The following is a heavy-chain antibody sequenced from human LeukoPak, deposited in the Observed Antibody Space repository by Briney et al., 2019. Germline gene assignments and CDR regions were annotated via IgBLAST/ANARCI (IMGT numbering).Heavy chain of an antibody. D-gene: IGHD6-13*01. CDR3: AREKASSSWYRGIDY. J-gene: IGHJ4*02. V-gene: IGHV1-18*01. Sequence: ASVKVSCKASGYTFTSYGISWVRQAPGQGLEWMGWISAYNGNTNYAQKLQGRVTMTTDTSTSTVYMELSSLRSEDTAVYYCAREKASSSWYRGIDYWGQGTLVTVSS. CDR1: GYTFTSYG. CDR2: ISAYNGNT.